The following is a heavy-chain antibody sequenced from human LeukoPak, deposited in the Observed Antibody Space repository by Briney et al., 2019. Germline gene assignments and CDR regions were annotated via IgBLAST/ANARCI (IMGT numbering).Heavy chain of an antibody. D-gene: IGHD5-24*01. J-gene: IGHJ6*02. CDR1: GGTFSSYA. CDR2: IIPIFRIA. V-gene: IGHV1-69*04. CDR3: ARDLTRDGYNHDIRYGMDV. Sequence: ASVKVSCTASGGTFSSYAISWVRQAPGQGLEWMGRIIPIFRIANYAQKFQGRVTITADKSTSTAYMELSSLRSEDTAVYYCARDLTRDGYNHDIRYGMDVWGQGTTVTVSS.